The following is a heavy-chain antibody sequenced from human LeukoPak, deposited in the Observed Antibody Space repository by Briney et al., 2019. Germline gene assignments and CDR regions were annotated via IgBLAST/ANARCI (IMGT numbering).Heavy chain of an antibody. CDR3: ARGSVRLSGYHGSGSYYGWFDP. J-gene: IGHJ5*02. V-gene: IGHV4-34*01. CDR1: GGSFSGYY. CDR2: INHSGST. D-gene: IGHD3-10*01. Sequence: SETLSLTCAVYGGSFSGYYWSWIRQPPGKGLEWIGEINHSGSTNYNPSPKSRVTISVDTSKNQFSLKLSSVTAADTAVYYCARGSVRLSGYHGSGSYYGWFDPWGQGTLVTVSS.